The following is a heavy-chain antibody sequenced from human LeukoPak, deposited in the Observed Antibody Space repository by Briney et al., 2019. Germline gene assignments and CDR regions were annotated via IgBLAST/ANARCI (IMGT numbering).Heavy chain of an antibody. CDR3: VKGIASQDFFSRED. CDR1: GFTFSSYS. CDR2: ISDSGGRT. D-gene: IGHD5-24*01. Sequence: PGGSLRLSCAASGFTFSSYSMSWVRQAPGKGLEWVSGISDSGGRTCYADSVKGRFTISRDNSKNTVYLQMNSLRADDTAVYYCVKGIASQDFFSREDWGQGTLVTVSS. V-gene: IGHV3-23*01. J-gene: IGHJ4*02.